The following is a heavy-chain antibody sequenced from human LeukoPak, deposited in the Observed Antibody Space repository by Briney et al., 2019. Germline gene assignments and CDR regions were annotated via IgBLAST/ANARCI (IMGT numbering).Heavy chain of an antibody. CDR2: INPNSGGT. Sequence: ASVKVSCKASGYTFTGYYMRWVRQAPGQGLEWMGWINPNSGGTNYAQKFQGRVTMTRDTSISTAYMELSRLRSDDTAVYYCARDYGSVAPPFDYWGQGTLVTVSS. D-gene: IGHD6-19*01. CDR3: ARDYGSVAPPFDY. J-gene: IGHJ4*02. CDR1: GYTFTGYY. V-gene: IGHV1-2*02.